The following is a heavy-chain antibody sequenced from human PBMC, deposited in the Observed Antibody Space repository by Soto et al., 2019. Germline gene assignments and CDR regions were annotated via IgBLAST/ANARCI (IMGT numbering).Heavy chain of an antibody. CDR2: INHSGST. D-gene: IGHD5-12*01. J-gene: IGHJ4*02. CDR3: ARNQEGDGYNFDY. V-gene: IGHV4-34*01. Sequence: SETLSLTCAVYGGSFSGYYWSWIRQPPGKGLEWIGEINHSGSTNYNPSLKSRVTISVDTSKNQFSLKLSSVTAADTAVYYCARNQEGDGYNFDYWGQGTLLTVSS. CDR1: GGSFSGYY.